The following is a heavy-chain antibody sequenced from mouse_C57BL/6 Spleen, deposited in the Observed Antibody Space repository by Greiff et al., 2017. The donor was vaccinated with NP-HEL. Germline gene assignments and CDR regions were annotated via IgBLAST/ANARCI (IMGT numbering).Heavy chain of an antibody. Sequence: QVQLQQPGAELVKPGASVKMSCKASGFTFTSYWITWVKQRPGQGLEWIGDIYPGSGSTNYNEKFKSKATLTVDTSSSTAYMQLSSLKSEDSAGYYCARRVIVTTLYYYASDYWGQGTSVTVSS. CDR2: IYPGSGST. V-gene: IGHV1-55*01. CDR1: GFTFTSYW. CDR3: ARRVIVTTLYYYASDY. D-gene: IGHD2-5*01. J-gene: IGHJ4*01.